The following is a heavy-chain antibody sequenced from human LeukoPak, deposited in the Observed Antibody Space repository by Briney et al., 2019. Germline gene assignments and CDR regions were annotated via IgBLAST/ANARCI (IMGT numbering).Heavy chain of an antibody. CDR1: GFTFSSYS. CDR3: ARDGNFALGTEFDY. V-gene: IGHV3-21*01. D-gene: IGHD1-1*01. Sequence: PGGSLRLSCAASGFTFSSYSMNWVRQAPGKGLEWVSSISSSSSYIYYADSVKGRFTISRDNAKNSLYLQMNSLRAEDTAVYYCARDGNFALGTEFDYWGREPWSPSPQ. J-gene: IGHJ4*02. CDR2: ISSSSSYI.